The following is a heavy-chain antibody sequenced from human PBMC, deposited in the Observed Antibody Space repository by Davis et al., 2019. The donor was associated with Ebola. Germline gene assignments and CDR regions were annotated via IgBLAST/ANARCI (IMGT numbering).Heavy chain of an antibody. J-gene: IGHJ6*02. V-gene: IGHV1-69*04. D-gene: IGHD6-19*01. CDR2: IIPILGIA. Sequence: SVKVSCKASGYTFTSYYMHWVRQAPGQGLEWMGRIIPILGIANYAQKFQGRVTITADKSTSTPYMELSSLRSEDTAVYYCARAGGSSGWYGMDVWGQGTTVTVSS. CDR1: GYTFTSYY. CDR3: ARAGGSSGWYGMDV.